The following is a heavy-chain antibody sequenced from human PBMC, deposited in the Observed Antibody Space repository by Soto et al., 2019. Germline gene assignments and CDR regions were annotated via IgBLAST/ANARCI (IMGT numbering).Heavy chain of an antibody. CDR3: ARANTWVTGRVGTH. J-gene: IGHJ4*02. CDR1: GYSFTNYG. Sequence: QIHLEQSRIEMKEPGTSLKISCATSGYSFTNYGISWVRQAPGQGLEWMGWISGYNGNTKYAQSFHDRVVMTADKFTSTGYLEMRNLRSNDTVVYYCARANTWVTGRVGTHWGQGTKVTVSS. V-gene: IGHV1-18*01. D-gene: IGHD1-1*01. CDR2: ISGYNGNT.